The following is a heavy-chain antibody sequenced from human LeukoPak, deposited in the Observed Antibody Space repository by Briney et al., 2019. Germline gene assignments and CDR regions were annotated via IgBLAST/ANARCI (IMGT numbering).Heavy chain of an antibody. CDR1: GGSISSHY. Sequence: SETLSLTCTVSGGSISSHYWSWIRQPPGKGLEWIGYIYYSGSTNYNPSLKSRVTISVDTSKNQFSLKLSSVTAADTAVYYCARDRLATSRGQGTLVTVSS. CDR3: ARDRLATS. CDR2: IYYSGST. J-gene: IGHJ4*02. V-gene: IGHV4-59*11.